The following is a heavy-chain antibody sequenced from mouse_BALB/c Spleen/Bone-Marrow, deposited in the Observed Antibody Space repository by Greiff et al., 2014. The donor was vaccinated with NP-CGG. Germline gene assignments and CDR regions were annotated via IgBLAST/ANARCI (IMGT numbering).Heavy chain of an antibody. Sequence: EVQLQESGGGLVQPGGSRKLSCAASGFTFSSFGMHWVRQAPEKGLEWVAYISSGSSLIFYADTVKGRFTISRDNPKNTLFLQMTRLRSEDTAIYYCTRGGNWEDFDYWGQGTTLTVSS. CDR1: GFTFSSFG. CDR2: ISSGSSLI. V-gene: IGHV5-17*02. D-gene: IGHD4-1*01. CDR3: TRGGNWEDFDY. J-gene: IGHJ2*01.